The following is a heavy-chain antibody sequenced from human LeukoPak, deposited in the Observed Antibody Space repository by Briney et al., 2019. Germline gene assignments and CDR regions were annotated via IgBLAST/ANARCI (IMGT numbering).Heavy chain of an antibody. D-gene: IGHD6-13*01. V-gene: IGHV4-59*01. CDR3: ARDEGSSWFDY. Sequence: SETLSLTCTVSGGSISSYYWSWIRQPPGKGLEWIGYIYYSGSTNYNPSLKSRVTISVDTSKNQFSLKLSSVTAADTAVYYCARDEGSSWFDYWGQGTLVTVSS. CDR1: GGSISSYY. J-gene: IGHJ4*02. CDR2: IYYSGST.